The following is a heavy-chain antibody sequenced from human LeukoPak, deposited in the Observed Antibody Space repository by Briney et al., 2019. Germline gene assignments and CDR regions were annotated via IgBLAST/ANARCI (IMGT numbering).Heavy chain of an antibody. CDR1: GFSLSNSA. Sequence: GGSLRLSCAASGFSLSNSAVSWVRQAPGKGLEWVSLIIASSGSTFYADSVKGRFTISRDNSKNTLYLQMNSLRAEDTAVYYCAKGAYDYIEMGYFDYWGQGTLVTVSS. CDR3: AKGAYDYIEMGYFDY. J-gene: IGHJ4*02. V-gene: IGHV3-23*01. CDR2: IIASSGST. D-gene: IGHD5-12*01.